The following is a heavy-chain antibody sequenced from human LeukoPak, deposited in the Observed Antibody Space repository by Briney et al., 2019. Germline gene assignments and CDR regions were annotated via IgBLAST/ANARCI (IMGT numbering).Heavy chain of an antibody. D-gene: IGHD3-16*01. J-gene: IGHJ4*02. V-gene: IGHV3-21*01. CDR3: ARAYIKAFDY. CDR1: GFRFSNYG. Sequence: GGSLRLSCAASGFRFSNYGMNWVRQAPGKGLEWVSSISSGSSYIYYADSLKGRFTISRDNAKNTLFLQMNSLRAEDTAVYYCARAYIKAFDYWGQGTLVTVSS. CDR2: ISSGSSYI.